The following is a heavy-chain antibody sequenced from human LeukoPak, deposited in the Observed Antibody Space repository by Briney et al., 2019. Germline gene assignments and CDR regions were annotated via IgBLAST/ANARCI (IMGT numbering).Heavy chain of an antibody. D-gene: IGHD2/OR15-2a*01. CDR1: GFTFSSYE. CDR2: ISSSGSTI. CDR3: AKDQSFLRGYFDY. J-gene: IGHJ4*02. V-gene: IGHV3-48*03. Sequence: PGGSLRLSCAASGFTFSSYEMNWVRQAPGKGLEWVSYISSSGSTIYYADSVKARFTISRDNSKNTLYLQMNSLRAEDTAVCYCAKDQSFLRGYFDYWGQGTLVTVSS.